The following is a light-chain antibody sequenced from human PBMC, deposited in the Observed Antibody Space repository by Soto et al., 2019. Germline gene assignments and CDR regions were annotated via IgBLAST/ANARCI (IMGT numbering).Light chain of an antibody. J-gene: IGKJ2*01. CDR3: QQRSYWPGT. V-gene: IGKV3-11*01. CDR1: QSVSNF. CDR2: DAS. Sequence: EIALTQSPATLSLSPGERATLSCRASQSVSNFLAWYQQKPGQAPRVIIYDASTRATGIPARFSGSGSGTDFTLTISSLEPEDFAVYYCQQRSYWPGTFGQGTKLEIK.